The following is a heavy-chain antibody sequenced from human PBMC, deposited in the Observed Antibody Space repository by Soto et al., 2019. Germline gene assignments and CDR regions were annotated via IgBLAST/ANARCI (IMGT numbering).Heavy chain of an antibody. V-gene: IGHV1-3*01. J-gene: IGHJ4*02. Sequence: ASVKVSCKASGYTFTSYAIHWVRQAPGQRLEWMGWINAGNGNTKYSQKFQGRVTITRDTSASTAYMELSSLRSEDTAVYYCARWRDYYDSSGHDYWGQGTLVTVSS. CDR2: INAGNGNT. CDR3: ARWRDYYDSSGHDY. CDR1: GYTFTSYA. D-gene: IGHD3-22*01.